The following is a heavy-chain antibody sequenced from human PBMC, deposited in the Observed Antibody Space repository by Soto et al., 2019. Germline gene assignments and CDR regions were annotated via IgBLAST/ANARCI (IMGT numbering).Heavy chain of an antibody. Sequence: GESLKISCKGSGYIFTNYWIGWVRQMPGKGLEWMGIIYPGDSDTRYSPSFQGQVSISVDKSISTAYLQWTSLKASDTATYYCARHGSIGARQNWFDPWGQGTPVTVSS. J-gene: IGHJ5*02. V-gene: IGHV5-51*01. D-gene: IGHD6-6*01. CDR3: ARHGSIGARQNWFDP. CDR1: GYIFTNYW. CDR2: IYPGDSDT.